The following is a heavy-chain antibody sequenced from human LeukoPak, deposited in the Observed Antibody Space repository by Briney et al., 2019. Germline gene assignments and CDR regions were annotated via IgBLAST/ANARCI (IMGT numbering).Heavy chain of an antibody. CDR1: GGSISSSY. CDR2: IFTSGTT. J-gene: IGHJ4*02. V-gene: IGHV4-4*07. CDR3: ARDAVTLDS. D-gene: IGHD4-11*01. Sequence: PSETLSLTCTVSGGSISSSYWSWIRQPAGKGLEWIGRIFTSGTTNYNPSLKSRVTMSIDTSKNQSSLRLSSVTAADAAVYYCARDAVTLDSWGQGTLVTVSS.